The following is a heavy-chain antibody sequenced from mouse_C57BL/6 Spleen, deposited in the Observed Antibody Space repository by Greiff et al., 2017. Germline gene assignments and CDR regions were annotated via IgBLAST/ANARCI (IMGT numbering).Heavy chain of an antibody. CDR3: ERGNDYPYAMGC. Sequence: QVQLQQPGAELVKPGASVKLSCKASGYTFTSYWMHWVKQRPGQGLEWIGMIHPYSGSITYNGKFKSKATRAIDKYSSTAYMQVSSLTSEDTAVSYCERGNDYPYAMGCWGQVASVTV. CDR2: IHPYSGSI. J-gene: IGHJ4*01. D-gene: IGHD2-4*01. V-gene: IGHV1-64*01. CDR1: GYTFTSYW.